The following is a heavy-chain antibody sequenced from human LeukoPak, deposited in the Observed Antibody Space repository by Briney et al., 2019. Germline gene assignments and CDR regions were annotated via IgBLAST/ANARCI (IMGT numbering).Heavy chain of an antibody. J-gene: IGHJ6*03. D-gene: IGHD2-2*01. Sequence: GGSLRLSCAASGFTFSGSAFQWFRQAPGKGLGWVAFIRYDGGDTYYAGSVKGRFTISRDNSKNTLYLQMNSLRDEDTAVYYCAKDSSDCTRTICHPWDYPYKDVWGKGTAVAVS. V-gene: IGHV3-30*02. CDR1: GFTFSGSA. CDR3: AKDSSDCTRTICHPWDYPYKDV. CDR2: IRYDGGDT.